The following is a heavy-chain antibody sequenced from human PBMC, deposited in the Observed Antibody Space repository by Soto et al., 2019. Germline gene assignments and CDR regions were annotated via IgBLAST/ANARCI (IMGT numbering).Heavy chain of an antibody. V-gene: IGHV3-9*01. Sequence: EVQLVESGGGLVQPGRSLRLSCAASGFTFDDYAIHWVRQAPGKGLEWVSGISWNSGSIGYAYSVKGRFTISRDNSKNSLYLQMNSLSAEDTALYYCAKVMNTVTPFAFDIWGQGTMVTVSS. CDR3: AKVMNTVTPFAFDI. CDR2: ISWNSGSI. J-gene: IGHJ3*02. D-gene: IGHD4-17*01. CDR1: GFTFDDYA.